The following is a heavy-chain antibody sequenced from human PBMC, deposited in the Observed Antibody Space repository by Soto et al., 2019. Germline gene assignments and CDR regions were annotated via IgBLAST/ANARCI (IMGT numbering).Heavy chain of an antibody. V-gene: IGHV5-51*01. CDR2: IYPGDFDT. Sequence: GSLKISCKASGYSFSIYWIGWVRQMPGKGLEWMGIIYPGDFDTRYSPSFQGQVTISADKSITTAYLQWSSLKASDTAIYYCARQYYDSSGYYPMDWGQGTLVTVSS. D-gene: IGHD3-22*01. CDR1: GYSFSIYW. CDR3: ARQYYDSSGYYPMD. J-gene: IGHJ4*02.